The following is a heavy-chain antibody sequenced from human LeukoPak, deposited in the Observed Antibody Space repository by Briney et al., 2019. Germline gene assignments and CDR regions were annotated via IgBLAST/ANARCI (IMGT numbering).Heavy chain of an antibody. V-gene: IGHV3-11*04. CDR3: ASCGYSGYEPDY. CDR2: ISSSGSTI. J-gene: IGHJ4*02. D-gene: IGHD5-12*01. CDR1: GFTFSDYY. Sequence: GGSLRLSCAASGFTFSDYYLSWIRQAPGKGLEWVSYISSSGSTIYYADSVKGRFTISRDNAKNSLYLQMNSLRAEDTAVYYCASCGYSGYEPDYWGQGTLVTVSS.